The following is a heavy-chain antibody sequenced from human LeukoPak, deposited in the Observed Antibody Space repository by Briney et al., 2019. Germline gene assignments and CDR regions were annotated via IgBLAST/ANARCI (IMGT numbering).Heavy chain of an antibody. J-gene: IGHJ5*02. D-gene: IGHD3-10*01. CDR3: AKDAVWFGESNWFDP. CDR1: GFTLSSYA. V-gene: IGHV3-23*01. Sequence: GGSLRLSCAASGFTLSSYAMSWVRQGPGKGLEWVSAISVSGNTYHADSVKGRFTISRDNSKNTLYLQMNSLRADDTAVYYCAKDAVWFGESNWFDPWGQGTLVTVAS. CDR2: ISVSGNT.